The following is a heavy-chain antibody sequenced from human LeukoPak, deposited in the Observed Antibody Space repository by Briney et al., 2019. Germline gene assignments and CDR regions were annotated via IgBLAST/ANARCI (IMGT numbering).Heavy chain of an antibody. Sequence: PGGSLRLSCAASGFTFGDYYMSWIRQAPGKGLEWISYISSSGSTKYYADSVKGRFTISRDNAKTSLYLQMNSLRAEDTAVYYCARAGYCSSTSCRTLHFDYWGQGTMVNVSS. CDR1: GFTFGDYY. D-gene: IGHD2-2*01. CDR2: ISSSGSTK. V-gene: IGHV3-11*01. J-gene: IGHJ4*02. CDR3: ARAGYCSSTSCRTLHFDY.